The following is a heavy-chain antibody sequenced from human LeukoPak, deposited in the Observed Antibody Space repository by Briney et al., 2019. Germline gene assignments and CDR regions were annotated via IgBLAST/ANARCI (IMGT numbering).Heavy chain of an antibody. CDR3: AKDRGLGNDAFDI. D-gene: IGHD3-10*01. J-gene: IGHJ3*02. Sequence: PGKSLRLSCAASGFTFRNDGMHWVRQAPGKGLEWVAVILYDASSKRYEDSLKSRFSISRDNSKNMLYLQMNSLRAEDTAVYYCAKDRGLGNDAFDIWGQGTMVTVSS. V-gene: IGHV3-30*18. CDR2: ILYDASSK. CDR1: GFTFRNDG.